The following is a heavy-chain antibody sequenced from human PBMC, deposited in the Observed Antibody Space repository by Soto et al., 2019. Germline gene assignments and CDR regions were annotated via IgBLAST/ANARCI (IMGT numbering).Heavy chain of an antibody. CDR3: ARSPDVLRFLEWSINWFDP. D-gene: IGHD3-3*01. J-gene: IGHJ5*02. CDR2: ISAYNGNT. CDR1: GYTFTSYG. V-gene: IGHV1-18*01. Sequence: GASVKVSCKASGYTFTSYGISWVRQAPGQGLEWMGWISAYNGNTNYAQKLQGRVTMTTDTSTSTAYMELRSLRSDDTAVYYCARSPDVLRFLEWSINWFDPWGQGTLVTVS.